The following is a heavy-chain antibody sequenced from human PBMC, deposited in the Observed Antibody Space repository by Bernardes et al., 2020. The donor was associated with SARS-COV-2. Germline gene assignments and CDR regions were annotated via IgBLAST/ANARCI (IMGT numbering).Heavy chain of an antibody. J-gene: IGHJ5*02. V-gene: IGHV1-18*01. CDR3: ARDLIRPPYYDYVWGSYRQWVNWFDP. D-gene: IGHD3-16*02. Sequence: ASVKVSCKASGYTFTSYGISWVRQAPGQGLEWMGWISAYNGNTNYAQKLQGRVTMTTDTSTSTAYMELRSLRSDDTAVYYCARDLIRPPYYDYVWGSYRQWVNWFDPWGQGTLVTVSS. CDR1: GYTFTSYG. CDR2: ISAYNGNT.